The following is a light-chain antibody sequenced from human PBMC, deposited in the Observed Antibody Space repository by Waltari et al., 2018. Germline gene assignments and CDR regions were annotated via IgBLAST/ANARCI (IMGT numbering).Light chain of an antibody. CDR2: ATF. J-gene: IGKJ3*01. Sequence: DIQMTQSPSSLSASVGDRLTITCRASQTISKSLNWYQVKPGRAPKLLIYATFTLQSGVPSRFSGSGSGTDFTLTITSLQPEDVGTYFCQQSFSTPLTFGPGTRVDMK. CDR3: QQSFSTPLT. CDR1: QTISKS. V-gene: IGKV1-39*01.